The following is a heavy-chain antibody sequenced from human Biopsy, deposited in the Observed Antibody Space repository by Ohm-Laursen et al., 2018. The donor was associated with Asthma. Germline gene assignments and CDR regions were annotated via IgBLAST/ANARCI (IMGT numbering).Heavy chain of an antibody. CDR1: GYSLTDLS. J-gene: IGHJ4*02. V-gene: IGHV1-24*01. CDR3: ASDFPKDYVRYNFQF. Sequence: ASVKISCKISGYSLTDLSMHWVRQAPGQGLEWMGGHDHKEGGTVNARRFQGRVTMTEDTSTDTAYMELSSLSSDDTAVYYCASDFPKDYVRYNFQFWGQGTLVTVSS. D-gene: IGHD4-17*01. CDR2: HDHKEGGT.